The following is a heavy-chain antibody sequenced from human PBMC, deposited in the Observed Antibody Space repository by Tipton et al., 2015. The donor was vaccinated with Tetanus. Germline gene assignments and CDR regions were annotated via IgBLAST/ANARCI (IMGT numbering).Heavy chain of an antibody. V-gene: IGHV3-30*03. J-gene: IGHJ4*02. CDR3: ARDRRLAFDY. D-gene: IGHD6-25*01. CDR2: ISYDGSNK. CDR1: GFTFSSYG. Sequence: SLRFSCAASGFTFSSYGMHWVRQAPGKGLEWVAVISYDGSNKYYADSVKGRFTISRDNSKNTLYLQMNSLRAEDTAVYYCARDRRLAFDYWGQGTLVTVSS.